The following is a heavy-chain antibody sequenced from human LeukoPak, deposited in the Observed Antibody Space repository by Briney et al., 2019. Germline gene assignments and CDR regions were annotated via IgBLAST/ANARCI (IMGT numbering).Heavy chain of an antibody. CDR3: ARGPGSGSYYKPLDY. Sequence: SETLSLTCTVSGGSISSSSYYWGWIRQPPGKGLEWIGSIYYSGSTYYNPSLKSRVTISVDTSKNQFSLKLSSVTATDTAVYYCARGPGSGSYYKPLDYWGQGTLVTVSS. CDR2: IYYSGST. CDR1: GGSISSSSYY. V-gene: IGHV4-39*07. J-gene: IGHJ4*02. D-gene: IGHD3-10*01.